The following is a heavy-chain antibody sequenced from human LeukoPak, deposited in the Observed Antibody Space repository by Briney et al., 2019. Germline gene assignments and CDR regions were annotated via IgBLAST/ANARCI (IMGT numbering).Heavy chain of an antibody. D-gene: IGHD2-15*01. V-gene: IGHV1-69*06. CDR1: GGTFSSNA. J-gene: IGHJ2*01. CDR3: AIPPLSPSLREGSCSGGSCYRRDWYFDL. CDR2: IIPILGTA. Sequence: SVKVSCKASGGTFSSNAISWVRQAPGQGLEWMGGIIPILGTANYAQKFQGRVTITADKSTSTAYMELSSLRSEDTAVYYCAIPPLSPSLREGSCSGGSCYRRDWYFDLWGRGTLVTVSS.